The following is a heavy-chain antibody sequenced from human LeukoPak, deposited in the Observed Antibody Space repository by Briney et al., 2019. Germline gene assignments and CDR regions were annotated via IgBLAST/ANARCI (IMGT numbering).Heavy chain of an antibody. CDR2: IKQDGSEK. J-gene: IGHJ4*02. CDR1: GFTFTSHW. D-gene: IGHD3-16*01. Sequence: GGSLRLSCVASGFTFTSHWMSWVRQAPGKGLEWVANIKQDGSEKYYVDSVKGRFTISRDNAKNSLYLQMNGLGAEDTAVYYCARELNGYGYYFFDYWGPGTLVTVSS. V-gene: IGHV3-7*01. CDR3: ARELNGYGYYFFDY.